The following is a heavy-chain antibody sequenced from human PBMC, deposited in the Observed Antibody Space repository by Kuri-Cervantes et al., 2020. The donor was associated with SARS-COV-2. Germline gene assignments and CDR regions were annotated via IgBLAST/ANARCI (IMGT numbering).Heavy chain of an antibody. V-gene: IGHV3-21*01. Sequence: GESLKISCAASGFTFSSYAMHWVRQAPGKGLEWVSSISSSSSYIYYADSVKGRFTISRDNAKNSLYLQMNSLRAEDTAVYYCARDPGYDILTGYYPAADDAFDIWGQGTMVTVSS. CDR3: ARDPGYDILTGYYPAADDAFDI. CDR1: GFTFSSYA. J-gene: IGHJ3*02. CDR2: ISSSSSYI. D-gene: IGHD3-9*01.